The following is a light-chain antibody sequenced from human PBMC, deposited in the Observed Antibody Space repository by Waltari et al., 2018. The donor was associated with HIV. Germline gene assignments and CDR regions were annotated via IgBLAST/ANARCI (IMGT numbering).Light chain of an antibody. J-gene: IGKJ4*01. V-gene: IGKV2-28*01. CDR3: MQALQTTPT. CDR1: QSLLHSSGYNY. CDR2: LAS. Sequence: VMAQSALSLPVTPGEQASLSCRSSQSLLHSSGYNYLSWYSRTPGQSPQLLIYLASNRASGVPDRFSGNASGTNFPLQISRVGAEDVGIYYCMQALQTTPTFGGGTNVEVK.